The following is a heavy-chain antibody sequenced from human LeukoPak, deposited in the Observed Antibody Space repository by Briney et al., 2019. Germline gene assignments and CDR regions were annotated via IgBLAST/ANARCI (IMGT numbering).Heavy chain of an antibody. CDR3: ASRNYDY. CDR1: GGSISSYY. J-gene: IGHJ4*02. V-gene: IGHV4-59*01. Sequence: SETLSLTCTVSGGSISSYYWSWIRQPPGKGLEWIGYIYYSGSTNYNPSLKSRVTISVDTSKDQFSLKLSSVTAADTAVYYCASRNYDYWGQGTLVTVSS. CDR2: IYYSGST. D-gene: IGHD3-3*01.